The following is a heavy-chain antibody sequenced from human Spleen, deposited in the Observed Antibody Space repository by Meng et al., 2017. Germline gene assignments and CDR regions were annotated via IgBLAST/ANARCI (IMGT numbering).Heavy chain of an antibody. CDR3: ARGRPFDY. V-gene: IGHV6-1*01. J-gene: IGHJ4*02. Sequence: SETLSLTCAISGDSVSSSSTSWNWIRQSPSRGLEWLGRTYYRSKWFNDYAESVKSRITISPDTSKNHFSLQLNSVTPEDTAVYYCARGRPFDYWGQGTLVTVSS. CDR2: TYYRSKWFN. CDR1: GDSVSSSSTS.